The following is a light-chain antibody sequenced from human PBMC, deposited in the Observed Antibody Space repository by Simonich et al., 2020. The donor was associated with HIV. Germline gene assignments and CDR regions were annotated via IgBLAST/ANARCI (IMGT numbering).Light chain of an antibody. CDR3: QKYGSI. Sequence: EIVLAQSPGTLSLSPGERATLSCRASQSVSSSYLAWYQQKPGQAPRLLIYGASSRATGIPDRFTGSGSGTDFTLTISRLEPEDFAVYYCQKYGSIFGQGTKLEIK. J-gene: IGKJ2*01. CDR2: GAS. V-gene: IGKV3-20*01. CDR1: QSVSSSY.